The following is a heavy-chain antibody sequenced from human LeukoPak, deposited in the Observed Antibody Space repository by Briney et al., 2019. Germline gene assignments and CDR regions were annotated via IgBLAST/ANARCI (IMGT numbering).Heavy chain of an antibody. CDR2: ISYDGSNK. J-gene: IGHJ4*02. CDR3: AKETLYCRSTSCYSYFDY. CDR1: GFTFSSYG. D-gene: IGHD2-2*01. Sequence: GGSLRLSCAASGFTFSSYGMHWVRQAPGKGLEWVAVISYDGSNKYYADSVKGRFTISRDNSKNTLYLQMNSLRAEDTAVYYCAKETLYCRSTSCYSYFDYWGQGTLVTVSS. V-gene: IGHV3-30*18.